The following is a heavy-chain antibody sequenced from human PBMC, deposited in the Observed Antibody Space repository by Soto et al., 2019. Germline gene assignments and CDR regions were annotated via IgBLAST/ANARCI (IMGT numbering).Heavy chain of an antibody. CDR2: ITPNFGTA. D-gene: IGHD5-18*01. CDR1: GGTFSSYA. V-gene: IGHV1-69*01. J-gene: IGHJ6*02. Sequence: QVQLVQSGAEVKKPGSSVKVSCKASGGTFSSYAISWVRQAPGQGLEWMGGITPNFGTANYAQKFQGRVTITADESTSKAYMELSSLRSEDTAVYYCARDQAMGEISQRDYYGMDVWGQGTTFTVSS. CDR3: ARDQAMGEISQRDYYGMDV.